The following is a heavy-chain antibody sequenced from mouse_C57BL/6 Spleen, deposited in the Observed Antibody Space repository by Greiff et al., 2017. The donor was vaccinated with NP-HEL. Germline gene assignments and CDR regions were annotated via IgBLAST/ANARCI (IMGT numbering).Heavy chain of an antibody. CDR3: ARSGYGNYGDY. J-gene: IGHJ2*01. CDR2: IYPRSGNT. D-gene: IGHD2-1*01. CDR1: GYTFTSYG. Sequence: SGAELARPGASVKLSCKASGYTFTSYGISWVKQRTGQGLEWIGEIYPRSGNTYYNEKFKGKATLTADKSSSTAYMELRSLTSEDSAVYFCARSGYGNYGDYWGQGTTLTVSS. V-gene: IGHV1-81*01.